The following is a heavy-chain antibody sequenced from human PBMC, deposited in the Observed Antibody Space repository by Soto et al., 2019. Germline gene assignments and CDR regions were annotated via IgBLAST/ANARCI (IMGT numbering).Heavy chain of an antibody. V-gene: IGHV1-8*01. CDR3: ARGRKRDGSGTFGY. J-gene: IGHJ4*02. Sequence: QVQLVQSGAEVKKPGASVKVSCKASGYTFTSYDINWVRQATGQGLEWMGCMNPNSGNTGYAQKFQGRVTMTRNTSISTAYMELSSMRAEATAVYYCARGRKRDGSGTFGYWGQGTLVTVSS. CDR2: MNPNSGNT. CDR1: GYTFTSYD. D-gene: IGHD3-10*01.